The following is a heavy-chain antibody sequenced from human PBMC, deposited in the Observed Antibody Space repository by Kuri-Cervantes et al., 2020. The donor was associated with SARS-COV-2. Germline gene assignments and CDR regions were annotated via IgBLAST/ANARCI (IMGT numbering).Heavy chain of an antibody. D-gene: IGHD3/OR15-3a*01. CDR1: GGSLPSDNYY. V-gene: IGHV4-39*02. J-gene: IGHJ2*01. CDR3: AREDWSLAWCFDL. CDR2: IFSNGSP. Sequence: SETLSLTCSVSGGSLPSDNYYWGWIRQSPGKGLEWIGSIFSNGSPYYNPSLKSRVTISVDTSKNQCSLKLISVTAADTGVYYCAREDWSLAWCFDLWGRGTLVTVSS.